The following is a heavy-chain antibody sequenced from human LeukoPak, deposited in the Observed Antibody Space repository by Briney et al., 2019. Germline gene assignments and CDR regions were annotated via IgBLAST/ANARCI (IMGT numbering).Heavy chain of an antibody. V-gene: IGHV4-59*01. CDR3: ARVLDYDILTGYYGRAFDI. CDR2: IYYSGST. J-gene: IGHJ3*02. Sequence: SETLSLTCTVSGGSISSYYWSWIRQPPGKGLEWIGYIYYSGSTNYNPSLRSRVTISVDTSKNQFSLKLSSVTAADTAVYYCARVLDYDILTGYYGRAFDIWGQGTMVTVSS. D-gene: IGHD3-9*01. CDR1: GGSISSYY.